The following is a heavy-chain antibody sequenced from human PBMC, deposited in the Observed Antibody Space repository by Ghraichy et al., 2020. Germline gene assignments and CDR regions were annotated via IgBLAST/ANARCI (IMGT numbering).Heavy chain of an antibody. CDR1: GFTFSSYA. CDR2: ISGSGGST. J-gene: IGHJ6*02. CDR3: AKEVWVTTANAPYYYYYGMDV. V-gene: IGHV3-23*01. Sequence: GESLNISCAASGFTFSSYAMSWVRQAPGKGLEWVSAISGSGGSTYYADSVKGRFTISRDNSKNTLYLQMNSLRAEDTAVYYCAKEVWVTTANAPYYYYYGMDVWGQGTTVTVSS. D-gene: IGHD4-17*01.